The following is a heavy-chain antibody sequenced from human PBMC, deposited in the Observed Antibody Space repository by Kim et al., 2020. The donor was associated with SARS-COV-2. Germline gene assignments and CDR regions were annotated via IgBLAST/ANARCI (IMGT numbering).Heavy chain of an antibody. CDR1: GGSISSSSYY. D-gene: IGHD4-17*01. CDR3: ARHLGYGDYVRWFDP. V-gene: IGHV4-39*01. Sequence: SETLSLTCTVSGGSISSSSYYWGWIRQPPGKGLEWIGSIYYSGSTYYNPSLKSRVTISVDTSKNQFSLKLSSVTAADTAVYYCARHLGYGDYVRWFDPWGQATLVAVSS. J-gene: IGHJ5*02. CDR2: IYYSGST.